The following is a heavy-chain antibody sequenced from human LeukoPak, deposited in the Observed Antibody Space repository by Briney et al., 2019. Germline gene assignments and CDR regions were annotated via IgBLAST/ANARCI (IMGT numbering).Heavy chain of an antibody. Sequence: PGGPLRLFCAPSGFTFSNAWMSWVRQAPGKGLEWVGRNKSKTEGGTTDYAAPVKGRFTISRDDSKNTLYLQMNSLKTEDTAVYYCTTDNGPTDYVWGSYRYGFDYWGQGTLVTVSS. D-gene: IGHD3-16*02. J-gene: IGHJ4*02. CDR2: NKSKTEGGTT. CDR1: GFTFSNAW. V-gene: IGHV3-15*01. CDR3: TTDNGPTDYVWGSYRYGFDY.